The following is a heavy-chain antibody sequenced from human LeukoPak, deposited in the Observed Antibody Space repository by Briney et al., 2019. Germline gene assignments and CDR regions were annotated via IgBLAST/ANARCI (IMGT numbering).Heavy chain of an antibody. Sequence: SETLSLTCTVSGGSISSSRYYWGWIRQPPGTGLEWIGTIYYSGSTYYNPSLKSRVTISVDTSKNQFSLKLSSVTAADTAVYYCARRAEYSRAHYYFDYWGQGTLVTVSS. J-gene: IGHJ4*02. CDR1: GGSISSSRYY. D-gene: IGHD6-6*01. CDR3: ARRAEYSRAHYYFDY. CDR2: IYYSGST. V-gene: IGHV4-39*01.